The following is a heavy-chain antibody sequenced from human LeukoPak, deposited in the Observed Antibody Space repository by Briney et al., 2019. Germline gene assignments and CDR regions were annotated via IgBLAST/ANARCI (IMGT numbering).Heavy chain of an antibody. Sequence: SETLSLTCTVSGGSISSGGYYWSWIRQPPGKGLEWIGYIYHSGSTYYNPSLKSRVTISVDRSKNQFSLKLSSVTAADTAVYYCASEVAYCGGDCYSEYYFDYWGQGTLVTVSS. D-gene: IGHD2-21*01. CDR2: IYHSGST. CDR1: GGSISSGGYY. V-gene: IGHV4-30-2*01. J-gene: IGHJ4*02. CDR3: ASEVAYCGGDCYSEYYFDY.